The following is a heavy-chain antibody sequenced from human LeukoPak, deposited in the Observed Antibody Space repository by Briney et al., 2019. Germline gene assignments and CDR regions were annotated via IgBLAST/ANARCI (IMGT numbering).Heavy chain of an antibody. J-gene: IGHJ4*02. Sequence: SETLSLTCTVSGGSITSSTYYWGWHRQPPGKGLEWTGYIDYSGTTNYTPSLKSRVTMSVVTSKNQFSLKLSSVTAADTAVYYCARHGGSWTFDYWGQGGLVTDSS. D-gene: IGHD1-26*01. V-gene: IGHV4-61*05. CDR2: IDYSGTT. CDR3: ARHGGSWTFDY. CDR1: GGSITSSTYY.